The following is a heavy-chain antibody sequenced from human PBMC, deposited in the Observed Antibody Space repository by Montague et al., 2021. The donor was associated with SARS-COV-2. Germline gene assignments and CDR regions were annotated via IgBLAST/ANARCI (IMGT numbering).Heavy chain of an antibody. J-gene: IGHJ5*02. CDR2: IDWDDDK. Sequence: PALVKPTQTLTLTCTFSGFSLSTSGMCVSWIRQPPGKALEWLARIDWDDDKYYSTSLETRPTISKDTSKNQVVLTMTNMDPVDTATYYCARILVAAAGSPFDPWGQGTLVTVSS. CDR1: GFSLSTSGMC. D-gene: IGHD6-13*01. V-gene: IGHV2-70*11. CDR3: ARILVAAAGSPFDP.